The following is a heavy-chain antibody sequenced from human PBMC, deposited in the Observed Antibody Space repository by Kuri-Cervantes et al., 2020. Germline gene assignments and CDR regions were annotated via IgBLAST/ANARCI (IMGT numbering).Heavy chain of an antibody. Sequence: ASVKVSCKASGYTFTTYAFSWVRQAPGQGLEWMAWISAYNGNTNYAQKLQGRVTVTTDTSTSTAYMELRSLRSDDTAVYYCARDVKGPGEDPIAATAPIDYWGQGTLVTVSS. CDR3: ARDVKGPGEDPIAATAPIDY. V-gene: IGHV1-18*01. CDR1: GYTFTTYA. D-gene: IGHD6-13*01. J-gene: IGHJ4*02. CDR2: ISAYNGNT.